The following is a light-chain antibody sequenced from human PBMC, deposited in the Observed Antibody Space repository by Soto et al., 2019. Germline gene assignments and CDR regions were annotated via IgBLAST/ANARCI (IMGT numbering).Light chain of an antibody. J-gene: IGKJ1*01. CDR2: KAS. CDR1: QSISSW. CDR3: QEYLSSSWT. Sequence: DIQMTQSPSTLSASVGDRVTITWRASQSISSWLAWYQQKPGKAPKMLIYKASSLESGVPSRFRGSGSGTEFTLTISSLQPDDFAIYYCQEYLSSSWTFGQGTKVDIK. V-gene: IGKV1-5*03.